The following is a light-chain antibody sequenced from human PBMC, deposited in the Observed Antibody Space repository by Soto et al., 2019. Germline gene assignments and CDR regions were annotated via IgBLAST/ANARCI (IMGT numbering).Light chain of an antibody. Sequence: QSALTQPASVSGSPGQSITISCTGTSSDVGGYKYVSWYQQHPGKAPKLIISDVSNRPSGVSNRFSASKSGNTASLTISGLQAEDEADYYCSSYTGTSTLVVFGGGTKLTVL. CDR3: SSYTGTSTLVV. J-gene: IGLJ2*01. CDR1: SSDVGGYKY. V-gene: IGLV2-14*01. CDR2: DVS.